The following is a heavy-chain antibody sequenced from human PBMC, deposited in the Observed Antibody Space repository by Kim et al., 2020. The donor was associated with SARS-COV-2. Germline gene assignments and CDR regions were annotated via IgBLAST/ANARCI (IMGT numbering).Heavy chain of an antibody. D-gene: IGHD4-17*01. CDR2: IKQDGSQK. CDR1: GISFRNFW. J-gene: IGHJ4*02. CDR3: ATSYSDFEDY. Sequence: GGSLRLSCVASGISFRNFWMSWVRQAPGKGLEWVASIKQDGSQKNYADSVKGRFTISRDNVKNSLYLQMDSLRAEDVALYYCATSYSDFEDYWGQGTLVTVSS. V-gene: IGHV3-7*01.